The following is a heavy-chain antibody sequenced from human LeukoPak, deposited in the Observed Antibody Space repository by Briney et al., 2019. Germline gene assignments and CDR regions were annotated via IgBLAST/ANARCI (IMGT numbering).Heavy chain of an antibody. Sequence: GGSLRLSCAASGFTFTDYWMTWVRQVPGKGLEWVANINRAGIESYYVDSVKGRFTISRDNAEKSLHLQMDRLRVDDTAVYYCARVGTWELQRVFDNWGQGTLVTVSS. CDR3: ARVGTWELQRVFDN. D-gene: IGHD1-26*01. CDR2: INRAGIES. CDR1: GFTFTDYW. V-gene: IGHV3-7*01. J-gene: IGHJ4*02.